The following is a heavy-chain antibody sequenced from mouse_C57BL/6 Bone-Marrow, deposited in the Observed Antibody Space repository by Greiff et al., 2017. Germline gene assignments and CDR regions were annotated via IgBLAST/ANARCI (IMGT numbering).Heavy chain of an antibody. D-gene: IGHD1-1*01. CDR1: GFNIKDYY. CDR2: IDPEDGET. J-gene: IGHJ3*01. Sequence: VQLQQSGAELVKPGASVKLSCTASGFNIKDYYMHWVKQRTEQGLEWIGRIDPEDGETKYAPKFPGKATITADTSSNTAYLQLSSLTSEDTAVYYCAFYYYYPAWFAYWGQGTLVTVSA. CDR3: AFYYYYPAWFAY. V-gene: IGHV14-2*01.